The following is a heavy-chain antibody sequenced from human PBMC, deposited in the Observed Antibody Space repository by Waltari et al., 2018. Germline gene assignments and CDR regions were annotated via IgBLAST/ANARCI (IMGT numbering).Heavy chain of an antibody. D-gene: IGHD6-13*01. J-gene: IGHJ4*02. V-gene: IGHV4-34*01. CDR3: ARGYSSSWYAPLGY. Sequence: QVQLQQWGAGLLKPSETLSLTCAVYGGSFSGYYWSWIRQPPGKGLEWIGEINHSGSTNYNPSLKSRVTISVDTSKNQFSLKLSSVTAADTAVYYCARGYSSSWYAPLGYWGQGTLVTVSS. CDR2: INHSGST. CDR1: GGSFSGYY.